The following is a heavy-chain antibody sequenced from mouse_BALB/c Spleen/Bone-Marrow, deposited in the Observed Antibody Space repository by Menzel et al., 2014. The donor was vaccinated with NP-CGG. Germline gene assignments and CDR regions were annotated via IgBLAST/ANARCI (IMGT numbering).Heavy chain of an antibody. J-gene: IGHJ4*01. V-gene: IGHV1S126*01. CDR1: GYTFTSYW. D-gene: IGHD2-10*02. CDR3: TRQYGNYYAMDY. Sequence: VKLQESGAELVRPGASVKVSCKASGYTFTSYWINWVKQRPGQGLEWIGNIYPSDSYTNYNQNFKDKATLTVDKSSSTAYMQLSGPTSEDSAVYYCTRQYGNYYAMDYWGQGTSVTVSS. CDR2: IYPSDSYT.